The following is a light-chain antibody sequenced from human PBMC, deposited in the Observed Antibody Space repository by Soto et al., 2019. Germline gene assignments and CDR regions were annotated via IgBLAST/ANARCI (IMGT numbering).Light chain of an antibody. CDR2: AAS. Sequence: VIWVTQSPSLLSASTGDRVTITCRMSQGVSDYLAWYQQKPGKAPELLISAASTLQSGVPSRFSGGGSGTDFTLTISSLQSEDFATYYCHQYYSFPRTFGHGTKVEFK. V-gene: IGKV1D-8*01. CDR3: HQYYSFPRT. CDR1: QGVSDY. J-gene: IGKJ1*01.